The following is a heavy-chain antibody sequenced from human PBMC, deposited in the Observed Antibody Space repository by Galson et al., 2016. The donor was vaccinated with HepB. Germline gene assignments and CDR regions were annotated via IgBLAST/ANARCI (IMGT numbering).Heavy chain of an antibody. CDR1: GYRFTNHW. CDR3: ARHLFGSSSDCYGMDV. Sequence: QSGAEVKKPGESLKISCKGSGYRFTNHWIGWVRQMPGKGLEWMGIIYPGDSDTRYSPSFQGRVTISADKSISTAYLQWSSLKASDTAMYYCARHLFGSSSDCYGMDVWGQGTTVTVSS. D-gene: IGHD6-6*01. J-gene: IGHJ6*02. V-gene: IGHV5-51*01. CDR2: IYPGDSDT.